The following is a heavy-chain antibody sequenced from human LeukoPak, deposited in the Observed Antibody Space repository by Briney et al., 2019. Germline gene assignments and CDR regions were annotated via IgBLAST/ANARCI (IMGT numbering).Heavy chain of an antibody. V-gene: IGHV3-21*01. CDR2: ISSSSSYI. J-gene: IGHJ4*02. D-gene: IGHD2/OR15-2a*01. CDR1: GFNLSSYS. Sequence: GGSLRLSCADSGFNLSSYSMNGVRQAPGKGLEWVSSISSSSSYIYYADSVKGRFTISRDNAKNSLYLQMNSLRAEDTAVYYCARGTVSFFFFDYWGQGTLVTVSS. CDR3: ARGTVSFFFFDY.